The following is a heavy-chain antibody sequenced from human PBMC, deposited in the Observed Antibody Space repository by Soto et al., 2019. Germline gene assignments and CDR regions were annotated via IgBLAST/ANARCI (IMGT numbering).Heavy chain of an antibody. CDR2: ISGSGGST. D-gene: IGHD6-19*01. CDR3: AKQSIGNNSGWQGDFDY. J-gene: IGHJ4*02. Sequence: GGSLRLSCAASGFTFSSYAMSWVRQAPGKGLEWVSAISGSGGSTYYADSVKGRFTISRDNSKNTLYLQMNSLRAEDTAVYYCAKQSIGNNSGWQGDFDYWGQGTLVTVSS. V-gene: IGHV3-23*01. CDR1: GFTFSSYA.